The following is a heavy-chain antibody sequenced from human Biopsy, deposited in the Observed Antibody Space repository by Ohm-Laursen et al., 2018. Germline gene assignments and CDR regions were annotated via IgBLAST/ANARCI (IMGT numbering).Heavy chain of an antibody. CDR3: AKGQDLRGGAEYFQH. CDR2: INPHSGTT. J-gene: IGHJ1*01. CDR1: GYTFTGQY. D-gene: IGHD2-15*01. V-gene: IGHV1-2*02. Sequence: GASVKVSCKSSGYTFTGQYLHWVRQVPGQGLEWMGWINPHSGTTKFAQDFQGRVTMTRDTSITTAYMELRRLRSDDTAVSYCAKGQDLRGGAEYFQHWGQGALVTVSS.